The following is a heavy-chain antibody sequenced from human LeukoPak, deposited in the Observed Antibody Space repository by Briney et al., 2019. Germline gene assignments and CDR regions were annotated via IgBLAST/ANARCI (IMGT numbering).Heavy chain of an antibody. V-gene: IGHV1-18*01. CDR3: ARGGPTIHPASYSGFDY. CDR1: GYTFTSYG. J-gene: IGHJ4*02. CDR2: ISAYNGNT. D-gene: IGHD6-13*01. Sequence: ASVKVSCKASGYTFTSYGISWVRQAPGQGLEWMGWISAYNGNTNYAQKLQGRVTMTTDTSTSTAYMELRSLRSDDTAVYYRARGGPTIHPASYSGFDYWGRGTLVTVSS.